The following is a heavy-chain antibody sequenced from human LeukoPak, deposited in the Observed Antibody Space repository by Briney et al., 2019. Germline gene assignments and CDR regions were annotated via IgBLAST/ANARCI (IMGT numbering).Heavy chain of an antibody. D-gene: IGHD5-18*01. J-gene: IGHJ5*01. CDR1: GFMFSGYD. Sequence: GGSLRLSCVGSGFMFSGYDMNWVRQAPGRGLEWLSYLTRTSSATWYADSVKGRFTIFRDNAKSSLYLQMNSRRVEDTAVYFCATGGSEYRSDWFDSWGQGTLVNV. V-gene: IGHV3-48*01. CDR2: LTRTSSAT. CDR3: ATGGSEYRSDWFDS.